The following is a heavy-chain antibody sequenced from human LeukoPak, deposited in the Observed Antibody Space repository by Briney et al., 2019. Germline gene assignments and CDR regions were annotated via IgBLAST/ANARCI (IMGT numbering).Heavy chain of an antibody. D-gene: IGHD3-9*01. V-gene: IGHV1-18*01. CDR1: GYTFISYG. CDR3: ARDPDISTNWFDP. CDR2: ISTYNGNT. J-gene: IGHJ5*02. Sequence: ASVKVSCKASGYTFISYGISWVRQAPGQGREWMGWISTYNGNTNYAQKFQGRVTMTTDTSTSTAYMELRSLRSDDTAVYYCARDPDISTNWFDPWGQGTLVTVSS.